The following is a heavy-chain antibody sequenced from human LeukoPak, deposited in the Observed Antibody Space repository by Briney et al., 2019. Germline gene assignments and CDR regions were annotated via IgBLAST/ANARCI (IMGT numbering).Heavy chain of an antibody. J-gene: IGHJ4*02. D-gene: IGHD6-13*01. Sequence: ASVKVSCKASGYTFTGYYMHWVRQAPGQGLEWMGWINPNSGGTNYAQKFQGRVTMTRDTSISTAYMELSRLRSDDTAVYYCARDQEAAAGTLDYWGQGTLVTVSS. CDR3: ARDQEAAAGTLDY. V-gene: IGHV1-2*02. CDR2: INPNSGGT. CDR1: GYTFTGYY.